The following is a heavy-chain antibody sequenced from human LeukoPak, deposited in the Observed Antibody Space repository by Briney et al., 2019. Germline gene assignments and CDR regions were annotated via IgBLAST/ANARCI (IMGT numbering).Heavy chain of an antibody. CDR3: WKGDTYGKGPLLDY. CDR1: GISVSSNA. D-gene: IGHD5-18*01. V-gene: IGHV3-23*01. J-gene: IGHJ4*02. CDR2: SSGSSGTT. Sequence: SLRPSWSPLGISVSSNAIGSVRPPARNWLEWDSASSGSSGTTYYSDSVKGRFTISRDNSKHTLSIQMKSLRAEDTAVDYYWKGDTYGKGPLLDYWGQGTLVTVSS.